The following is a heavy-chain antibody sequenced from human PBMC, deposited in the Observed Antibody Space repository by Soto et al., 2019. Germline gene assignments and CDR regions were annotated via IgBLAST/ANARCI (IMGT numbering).Heavy chain of an antibody. CDR3: ARESGYPLDY. CDR2: INAGDDNT. D-gene: IGHD3-22*01. V-gene: IGHV1-3*01. Sequence: QVQLVQSGAEVKKPGASVKVSCKASGYTFTNYVMHWVRQAPGQRLEWMGSINAGDDNTKYSQKFQGRVTITTDTSASTAYMELSSLRSEDTAVYYCARESGYPLDYWGQGTWVTVPS. CDR1: GYTFTNYV. J-gene: IGHJ4*02.